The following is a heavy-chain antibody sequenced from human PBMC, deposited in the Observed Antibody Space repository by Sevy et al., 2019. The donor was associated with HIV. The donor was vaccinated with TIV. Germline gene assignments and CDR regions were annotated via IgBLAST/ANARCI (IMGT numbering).Heavy chain of an antibody. Sequence: ASVKVSCKASGYTFTSYYMHWVRQAPGQELEWVGLINPSGDSTSYAQKFQDRVTMTRDTSTSTVYMELSSLRSEDTAVYYCTSGITGTEVDYWGQGTLVTVSS. CDR2: INPSGDST. D-gene: IGHD1-20*01. CDR3: TSGITGTEVDY. V-gene: IGHV1-46*01. CDR1: GYTFTSYY. J-gene: IGHJ4*02.